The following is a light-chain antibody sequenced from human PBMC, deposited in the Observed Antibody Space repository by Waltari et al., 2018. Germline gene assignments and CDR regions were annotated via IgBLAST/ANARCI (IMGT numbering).Light chain of an antibody. V-gene: IGLV2-23*02. CDR2: DVS. J-gene: IGLJ1*01. CDR3: CAFAVGDTYV. CDR1: SSDVGYSDS. Sequence: QSALSQPASVSASFGQSITISCTGTSSDVGYSDSVSWYQHHPGKAPKFIIYDVSKRPSGVPNRFSGSKYGKRASLTFSGLQPDDEAVYYCCAFAVGDTYVFGSGTNVTV.